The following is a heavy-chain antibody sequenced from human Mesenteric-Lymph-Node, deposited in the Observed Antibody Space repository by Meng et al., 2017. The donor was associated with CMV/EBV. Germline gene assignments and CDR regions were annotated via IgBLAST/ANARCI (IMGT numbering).Heavy chain of an antibody. CDR3: ARAVRYYDSSGPYDY. D-gene: IGHD3-22*01. Sequence: SQTLSLTCAISGDSVSSNSAAWNWIRQSPSRGLEWLGRTYYRSRWYNDYAVSVKSRITINPDTSKNQFSLQLNSVTPEDTAVYYCARAVRYYDSSGPYDYWGQGTLVTVSS. CDR2: TYYRSRWYN. V-gene: IGHV6-1*01. J-gene: IGHJ4*02. CDR1: GDSVSSNSAA.